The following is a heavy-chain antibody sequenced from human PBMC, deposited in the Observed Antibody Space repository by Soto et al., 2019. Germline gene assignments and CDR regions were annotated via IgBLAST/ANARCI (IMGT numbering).Heavy chain of an antibody. J-gene: IGHJ4*02. Sequence: SETLSLTCTVSGGSISSGDYYWSWIRQPPGKGLEWIGYIYYSGSTYYNPSLKSRVTISVDTSKNQFSLKLSSVTAADTAVYYCARAGYDILTGYYPFDYWGQGTLVTVSS. D-gene: IGHD3-9*01. CDR1: GGSISSGDYY. V-gene: IGHV4-30-4*01. CDR3: ARAGYDILTGYYPFDY. CDR2: IYYSGST.